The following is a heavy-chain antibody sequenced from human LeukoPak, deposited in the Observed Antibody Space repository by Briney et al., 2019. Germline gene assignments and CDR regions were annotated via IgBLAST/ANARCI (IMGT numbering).Heavy chain of an antibody. CDR1: GGSFSRFY. CDR3: ARGFRYDFWNSHAPAGDV. CDR2: ITHRGST. J-gene: IGHJ3*01. D-gene: IGHD3-3*01. Sequence: SEILSLTCAVYGGSFSRFYWSWIRQSPEKGLEWIGEITHRGSTNYNPSLKSRVTISVDTSKNQFSLNLTSVTAADTAVYYCARGFRYDFWNSHAPAGDVWGQGTIVTVSS. V-gene: IGHV4-34*01.